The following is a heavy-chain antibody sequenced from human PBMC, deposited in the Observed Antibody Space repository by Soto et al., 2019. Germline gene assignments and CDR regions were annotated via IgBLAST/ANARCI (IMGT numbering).Heavy chain of an antibody. D-gene: IGHD3-22*01. CDR1: GDSVSSGASH. CDR3: ARLDRSTSKIGV. CDR2: IHHNATA. J-gene: IGHJ6*02. V-gene: IGHV4-61*08. Sequence: QVQLQESGPGLLKPSETLSLTCTLSGDSVSSGASHWTWIRQSPGKGLEWIGYIHHNATADCNASLQSRVSISVDTPKSQFSLKLTSATTADTAVYYCARLDRSTSKIGVWGQGTTVTVSS.